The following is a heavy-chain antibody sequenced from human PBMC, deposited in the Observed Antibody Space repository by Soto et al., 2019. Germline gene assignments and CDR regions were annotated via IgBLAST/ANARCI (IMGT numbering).Heavy chain of an antibody. Sequence: QVQLVESGGGVVQPGRSLRLSCAASGFTFSSYGMHWVRQAPGKGLEWVAVISYDGSNKYYADSVKGRFTISRDNSKNTLYLQMNSLRAADTAVYYCAKGDYYGSGSQAIDYWGQGTLVTVSS. CDR1: GFTFSSYG. J-gene: IGHJ4*02. CDR3: AKGDYYGSGSQAIDY. CDR2: ISYDGSNK. D-gene: IGHD3-10*01. V-gene: IGHV3-30*18.